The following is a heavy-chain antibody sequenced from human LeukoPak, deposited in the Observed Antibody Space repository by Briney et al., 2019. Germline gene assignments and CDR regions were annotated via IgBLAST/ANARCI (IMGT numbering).Heavy chain of an antibody. CDR3: AKGRSGGTGSWFDP. D-gene: IGHD3-10*01. CDR1: GFTFDDYA. Sequence: GGSLRLSCAASGFTFDDYAMHWVRQAPGKGLEWVSGISWNSGSIGYADSVKGRFTISRDNAKNSLYLQMNSLRAEDTALYYCAKGRSGGTGSWFDPWGQGTLVTVS. V-gene: IGHV3-9*01. CDR2: ISWNSGSI. J-gene: IGHJ5*02.